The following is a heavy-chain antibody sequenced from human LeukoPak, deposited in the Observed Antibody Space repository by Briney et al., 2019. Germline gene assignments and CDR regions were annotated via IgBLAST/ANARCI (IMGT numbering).Heavy chain of an antibody. V-gene: IGHV6-1*01. CDR1: GDSVSSSSAA. CDR2: TYYRSNWYN. D-gene: IGHD1-1*01. J-gene: IGHJ6*04. Sequence: SQTLSLTCAISGDSVSSSSAAWNWLRQSPSRGLEWLGRTYYRSNWYNDYAESVKSRITINPDTSKNQSSLQLNSVTPEDTALYYCATGTTGTGRGLDVWGKGTTVIVSS. CDR3: ATGTTGTGRGLDV.